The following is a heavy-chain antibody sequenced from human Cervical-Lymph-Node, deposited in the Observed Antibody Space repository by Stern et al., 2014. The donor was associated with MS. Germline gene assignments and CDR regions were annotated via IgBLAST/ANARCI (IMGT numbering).Heavy chain of an antibody. CDR2: IYWDDDI. J-gene: IGHJ4*02. V-gene: IGHV2-5*02. CDR1: GFSFSTSGVG. D-gene: IGHD3-22*01. Sequence: QITLQESGPTLVKPTQTLTLTCTFSGFSFSTSGVGVGWIRQPPGKALVWLAFIYWDDDIHYTPSLQSRLTITKDTSKNQVVLTMTNMDPVDTATYYCAHGPSDYDRDGYYYGFDYWGQGTLVTVSS. CDR3: AHGPSDYDRDGYYYGFDY.